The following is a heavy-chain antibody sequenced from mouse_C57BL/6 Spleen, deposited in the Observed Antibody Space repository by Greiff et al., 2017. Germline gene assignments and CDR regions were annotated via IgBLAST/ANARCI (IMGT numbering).Heavy chain of an antibody. D-gene: IGHD2-5*01. Sequence: VQLQQPGAELVRPGSSVKLSCKASGYTFTSYWMHWVKQRPIQGLEWIGNIDPSDSETHYNQQFKDKATLTVDKSSSTAYMQLSMLTSEDSAVYYCARDRSNYGYAMDYWGQGTSVTVSS. CDR2: IDPSDSET. CDR3: ARDRSNYGYAMDY. V-gene: IGHV1-52*01. CDR1: GYTFTSYW. J-gene: IGHJ4*01.